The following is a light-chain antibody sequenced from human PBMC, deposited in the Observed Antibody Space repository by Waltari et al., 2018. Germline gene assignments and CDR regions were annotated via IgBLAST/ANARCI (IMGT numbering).Light chain of an antibody. CDR2: YDD. J-gene: IGLJ2*01. CDR1: RSNIGNHA. CDR3: ASWDDDLSGVV. Sequence: QSVLTQPPSVSEAPRQRVTISCSGIRSNIGNHAANWYQQFPGRAPKLLIYYDDLLPSGVSDRFSGSKSGTSASLAISGLQSEDEAYYYCASWDDDLSGVVFGGGTKLTVL. V-gene: IGLV1-36*01.